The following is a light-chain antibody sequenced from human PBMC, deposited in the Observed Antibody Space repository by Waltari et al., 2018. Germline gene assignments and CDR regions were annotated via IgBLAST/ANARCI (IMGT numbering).Light chain of an antibody. J-gene: IGLJ2*01. CDR3: QVWDSSSDHDVV. CDR2: DDS. V-gene: IGLV3-21*03. Sequence: SYVLTQPPSVSVAPGKTARITCGGNNIGSKSVHWYQQTPGQAPVLVVYDDSDRPSGIPERFSGSNSGNTATLTISRVEAGDEADYYCQVWDSSSDHDVVFGGGTKLTVL. CDR1: NIGSKS.